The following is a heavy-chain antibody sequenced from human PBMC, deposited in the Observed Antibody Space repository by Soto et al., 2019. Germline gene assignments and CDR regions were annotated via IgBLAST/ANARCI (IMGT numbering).Heavy chain of an antibody. CDR3: ARLGGYYQSLDP. V-gene: IGHV4-59*08. J-gene: IGHJ5*02. D-gene: IGHD3-22*01. Sequence: SETLSLTCTVSGGSISSYYWSWIRQPPGKGLEWVGYIYFGGTTXXXPSLKSLXXISLDASNSQLXLRLTSVTAADTAVYYCARLGGYYQSLDPWG. CDR1: GGSISSYY. CDR2: IYFGGTT.